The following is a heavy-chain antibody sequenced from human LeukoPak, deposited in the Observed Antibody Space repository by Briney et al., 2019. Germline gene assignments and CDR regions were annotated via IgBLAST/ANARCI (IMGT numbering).Heavy chain of an antibody. Sequence: ASVKVSCKASGYTLTSYGISWVRQAPGQGLEWMGWISAYNGNTRYAQKLQGRVTMTTDSSTSTAYIELRSLRSDDTAVYYCARGPIIDIVVIPAAADYYHMDVWGKGTTVTVSS. J-gene: IGHJ6*03. CDR3: ARGPIIDIVVIPAAADYYHMDV. D-gene: IGHD2-2*01. CDR1: GYTLTSYG. CDR2: ISAYNGNT. V-gene: IGHV1-18*01.